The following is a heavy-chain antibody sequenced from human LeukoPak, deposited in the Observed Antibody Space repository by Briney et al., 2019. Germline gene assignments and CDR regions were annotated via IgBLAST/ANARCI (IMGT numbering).Heavy chain of an antibody. CDR3: ARRKPPHYYGSGSYPNQDWFDP. CDR1: GYSISSGYY. J-gene: IGHJ5*02. V-gene: IGHV4-38-2*02. D-gene: IGHD3-10*01. Sequence: SETLSLTCTVSGYSISSGYYWGWIRPPPGKGLEWIGSIYHSGSTYYNPSLKSRVTISVDTSKNQFSLKLSSVTSADTAVYYCARRKPPHYYGSGSYPNQDWFDPWGQGTLVTVSS. CDR2: IYHSGST.